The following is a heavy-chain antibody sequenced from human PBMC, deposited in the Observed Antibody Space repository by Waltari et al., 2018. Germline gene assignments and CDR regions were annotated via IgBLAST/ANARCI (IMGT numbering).Heavy chain of an antibody. D-gene: IGHD3-3*01. CDR2: INHNSGGT. V-gene: IGHV1-2*02. J-gene: IGHJ4*02. CDR1: GYIFTDYY. Sequence: QVQLVQSGAEVKRPGASVKVSCKASGYIFTDYYMHWVRQAPGQGLEWMGWINHNSGGTNYAQKFQGRVIMTRDTSIGTVYMELSSLQSDDTAIYYCASWSAPFDYWGQGTLVTVSS. CDR3: ASWSAPFDY.